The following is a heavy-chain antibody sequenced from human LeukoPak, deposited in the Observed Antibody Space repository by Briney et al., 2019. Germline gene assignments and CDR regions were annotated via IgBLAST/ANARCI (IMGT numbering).Heavy chain of an antibody. J-gene: IGHJ6*04. V-gene: IGHV1-69*10. D-gene: IGHD3-3*01. Sequence: ASVKVSCKASGDTFNSFYIHWVRQAPGQGLEWMGVFIPILGTANSTQKFHDRLTITADISTNTAYMELSSLRSEDTAVYFCAAIPVFAVVLHQEPVWGKGTTVTVSS. CDR2: FIPILGTA. CDR1: GDTFNSFY. CDR3: AAIPVFAVVLHQEPV.